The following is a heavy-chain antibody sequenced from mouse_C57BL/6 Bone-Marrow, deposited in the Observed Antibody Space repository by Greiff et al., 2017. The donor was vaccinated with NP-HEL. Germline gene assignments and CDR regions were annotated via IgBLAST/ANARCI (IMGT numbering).Heavy chain of an antibody. J-gene: IGHJ3*01. CDR2: IHPGSGST. Sequence: QVQLQQPGAELVKPGASVKLSCKASGYTFTSSWMHWVKQRPGQGLEWIGMIHPGSGSTNYNEKFKGKATLTVDKSSSTAYMQLSSLTSEDSAVYYCARWGYGIAYWGQGTLVTVSA. V-gene: IGHV1-64*01. CDR3: ARWGYGIAY. CDR1: GYTFTSSW. D-gene: IGHD1-1*02.